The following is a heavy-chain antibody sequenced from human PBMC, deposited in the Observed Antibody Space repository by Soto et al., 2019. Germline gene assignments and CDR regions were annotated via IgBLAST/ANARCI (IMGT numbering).Heavy chain of an antibody. CDR1: GSAHSSSSSY. CDR3: ARVQCGYCSGGRCSMDG. J-gene: IGHJ6*03. V-gene: IGHV4-39*01. CDR2: IYYSGST. Sequence: SETLTLTASFSGSAHSSSSSYSGWIRQPPGKGLEWIGSIYYSGSTYYNPSLKSRVTISVDTSKNQFSLKLSSVTAADTAVYYCARVQCGYCSGGRCSMDGLGTETMVT. D-gene: IGHD2-15*01.